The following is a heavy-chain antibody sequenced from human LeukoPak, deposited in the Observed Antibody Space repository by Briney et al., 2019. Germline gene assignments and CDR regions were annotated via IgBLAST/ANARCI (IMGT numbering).Heavy chain of an antibody. V-gene: IGHV3-23*01. J-gene: IGHJ4*02. CDR2: ISGSGGTT. CDR3: AKDRANIAASSHFDY. CDR1: GFTFSTYA. Sequence: GGSLRLSCAVSGFTFSTYAMSWVRQAPGKGLEWVSTISGSGGTTYYADSVRGRFTISRDNSKNTLYLQTNSLRAEDTAVYYCAKDRANIAASSHFDYWGQGTLVTVSS. D-gene: IGHD6-13*01.